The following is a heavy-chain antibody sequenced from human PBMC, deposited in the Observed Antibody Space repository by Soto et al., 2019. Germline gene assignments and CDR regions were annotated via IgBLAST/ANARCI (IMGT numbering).Heavy chain of an antibody. V-gene: IGHV4-34*01. Sequence: QVQLQQWGAGLLKPSETLSLTCAVYGGSFSGYYWSWIRQPPGKGLEWIGEINHSGSTNYNPSLKSRVTIPVDTSKNQFSLKLSSVTAADTAVYYCARPSYRPYGMDVWGQGTTVTVSS. CDR3: ARPSYRPYGMDV. D-gene: IGHD6-6*01. CDR1: GGSFSGYY. CDR2: INHSGST. J-gene: IGHJ6*02.